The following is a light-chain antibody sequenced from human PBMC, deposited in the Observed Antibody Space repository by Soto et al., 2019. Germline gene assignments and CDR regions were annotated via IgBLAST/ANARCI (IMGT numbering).Light chain of an antibody. J-gene: IGKJ1*01. CDR3: QQYGSSPTWT. V-gene: IGKV3-20*01. Sequence: EIVLTQSPGTLSLSPGERATLSCRASQSVSSSYLAWYQQKPGQAPRLLIYGASSRATGIPDRFSGSGSGTDFTLTISRLEPEDFAVYYCQQYGSSPTWTFGQGTQGAIK. CDR1: QSVSSSY. CDR2: GAS.